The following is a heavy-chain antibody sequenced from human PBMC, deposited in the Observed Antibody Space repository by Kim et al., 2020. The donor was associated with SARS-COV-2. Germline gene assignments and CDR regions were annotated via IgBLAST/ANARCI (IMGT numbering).Heavy chain of an antibody. CDR1: GFMFDSYG. Sequence: GGSLRLSCAASGFMFDSYGMHWVRQAPGKGLEWVALIWYDGSNKYYADSVRGRFTISRDNSKNTVYLQMNSLRAEDTAVYYCARARGAVYAIPEYYFDY. V-gene: IGHV3-33*01. D-gene: IGHD2-8*01. J-gene: IGHJ4*01. CDR3: ARARGAVYAIPEYYFDY. CDR2: IWYDGSNK.